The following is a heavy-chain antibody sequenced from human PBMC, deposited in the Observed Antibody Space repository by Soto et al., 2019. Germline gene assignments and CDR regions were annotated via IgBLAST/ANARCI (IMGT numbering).Heavy chain of an antibody. CDR2: ISYDGSNK. Sequence: GGSLRLSCAASGFTFSSYGMHWVRQAPGKGLEWVAVISYDGSNKYYADSVKGRFTISRDNSKNTLYLQMNSLRAEDTAVYYCAKDLRTTVTFDAFDIWGQGTMVTVSS. CDR1: GFTFSSYG. D-gene: IGHD4-17*01. CDR3: AKDLRTTVTFDAFDI. J-gene: IGHJ3*02. V-gene: IGHV3-30*18.